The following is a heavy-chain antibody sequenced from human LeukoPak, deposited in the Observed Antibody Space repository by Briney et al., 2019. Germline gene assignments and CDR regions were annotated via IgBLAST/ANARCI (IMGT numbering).Heavy chain of an antibody. Sequence: GRSLRLSCAASGFTFSSYAMHWVRQAPGKGLEWVAVISYDGSNKYYADSVKGRFTISRDNSKNTLYLQMNSLRAEDTAVYYYARDESIAVAGAFDYWGQGTLVTVSS. CDR3: ARDESIAVAGAFDY. V-gene: IGHV3-30*04. CDR2: ISYDGSNK. J-gene: IGHJ4*02. D-gene: IGHD6-19*01. CDR1: GFTFSSYA.